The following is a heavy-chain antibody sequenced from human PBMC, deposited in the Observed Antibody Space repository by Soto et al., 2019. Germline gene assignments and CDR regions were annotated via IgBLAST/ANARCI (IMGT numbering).Heavy chain of an antibody. D-gene: IGHD3-3*01. Sequence: SVKLSCKDSGGTFSSNAISWVRQAPEQGLEWMGGIIPIFGTANYAQKFQGRVTITADESTSTAYMELSSLRSEDTAVYYCARNDFWSGYSKTGGYYYYGMDVWGQGTTVTVSS. V-gene: IGHV1-69*13. J-gene: IGHJ6*02. CDR1: GGTFSSNA. CDR2: IIPIFGTA. CDR3: ARNDFWSGYSKTGGYYYYGMDV.